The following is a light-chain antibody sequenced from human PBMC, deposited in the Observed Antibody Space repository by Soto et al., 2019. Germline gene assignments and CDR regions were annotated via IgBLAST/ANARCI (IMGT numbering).Light chain of an antibody. Sequence: ENVLTQSPGTLSLSPGERATLSCRASQSVSSNYLAWYQQKPGRAPRLLIYGASIRASGVPDRFSGSGSGTDFTLTISRLQPEDFAVYYCQQYYSSRTFGQGTRLEI. CDR2: GAS. V-gene: IGKV3-20*01. J-gene: IGKJ5*01. CDR1: QSVSSNY. CDR3: QQYYSSRT.